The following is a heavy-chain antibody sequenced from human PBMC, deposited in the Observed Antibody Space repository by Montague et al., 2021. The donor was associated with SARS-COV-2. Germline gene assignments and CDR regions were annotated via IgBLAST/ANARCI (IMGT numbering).Heavy chain of an antibody. CDR1: GFTFSQYD. CDR3: GRGVRYFGSGGCSFYYYGVDV. D-gene: IGHD3-10*01. CDR2: IGKAGDT. Sequence: SLRLSCAASGFTFSQYDMHWVRQVTGKGLEWVSGIGKAGDTHYPGTVKGRFTISREDAKNSLYLQMNSLRAGDTAVYYCGRGVRYFGSGGCSFYYYGVDVWGQGTTVTVSS. V-gene: IGHV3-13*01. J-gene: IGHJ6*02.